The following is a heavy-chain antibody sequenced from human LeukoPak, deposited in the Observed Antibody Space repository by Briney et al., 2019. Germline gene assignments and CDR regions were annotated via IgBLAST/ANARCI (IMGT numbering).Heavy chain of an antibody. D-gene: IGHD2-21*02. J-gene: IGHJ4*01. CDR2: ISSSSSTI. CDR1: GFTFSSYS. Sequence: GGSLRLSCAASGFTFSSYSMNWVRQAPGKGLEWVSYISSSSSTIYYADSVKGRFTISRDNAKNSLYLQMNSLRAEDTAVYYCARDPGVHDFPLDWGHGTLVTVSS. V-gene: IGHV3-48*01. CDR3: ARDPGVHDFPLD.